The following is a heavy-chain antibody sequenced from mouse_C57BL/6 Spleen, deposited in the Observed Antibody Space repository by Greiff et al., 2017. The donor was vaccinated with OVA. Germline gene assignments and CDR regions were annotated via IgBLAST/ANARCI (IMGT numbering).Heavy chain of an antibody. V-gene: IGHV3-1*01. CDR2: ISYSGST. J-gene: IGHJ2*01. CDR3: AREANWDHYFDY. CDR1: GYSITSGYD. Sequence: VQLKQSGPGMVKPSQSLSLTCTVTGYSITSGYDWHWIRHFPGNTLEWMGYISYSGSTNYNPSLKSRISITHDTSKNHFFLKLNSVTTEDTATYYCAREANWDHYFDYWGQGTTLTVSS. D-gene: IGHD4-1*01.